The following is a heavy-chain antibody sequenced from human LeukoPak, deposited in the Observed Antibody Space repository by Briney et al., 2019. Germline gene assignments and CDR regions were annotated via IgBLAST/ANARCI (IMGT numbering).Heavy chain of an antibody. CDR3: ARGSYYYGSGSYYYFDY. CDR1: GGSISSGGYY. J-gene: IGHJ4*02. Sequence: PSETLSLTCTVSGGSISSGGYYWSWIRQHPGKGLEWIGYIYYSGSTYYNPSPKSRVTISVDTSKNQFSLKLSSVTAADTAVYYCARGSYYYGSGSYYYFDYWGQGTLVTVSS. D-gene: IGHD3-10*01. CDR2: IYYSGST. V-gene: IGHV4-31*03.